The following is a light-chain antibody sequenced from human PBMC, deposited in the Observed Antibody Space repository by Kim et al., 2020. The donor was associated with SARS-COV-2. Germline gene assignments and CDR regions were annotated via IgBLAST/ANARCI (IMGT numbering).Light chain of an antibody. Sequence: SYELTQPPSVSVALGQTARITCGGNNIGGHSVHWYQQKPGQAPVLVIYYDSDRPSGIPERFSGSKAATTATLTISRVEAGDEADYYCQVWDTDTDDYVFGTGTKVTVL. CDR1: NIGGHS. J-gene: IGLJ1*01. V-gene: IGLV3-21*01. CDR3: QVWDTDTDDYV. CDR2: YDS.